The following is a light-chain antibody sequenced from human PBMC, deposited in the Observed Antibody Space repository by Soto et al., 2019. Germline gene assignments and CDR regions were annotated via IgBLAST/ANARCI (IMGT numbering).Light chain of an antibody. CDR3: QSYNDWPFT. V-gene: IGKV3-15*01. J-gene: IGKJ2*01. CDR2: GAS. Sequence: EIVMTQSPATLSVSPGERVTLSCRASESLSTYLAWYQQKPGQAPRLLIYGASTKATGIPARFSGSGFATDFTLTISSLQSEDLAVYCCQSYNDWPFTFGQGTKLEI. CDR1: ESLSTY.